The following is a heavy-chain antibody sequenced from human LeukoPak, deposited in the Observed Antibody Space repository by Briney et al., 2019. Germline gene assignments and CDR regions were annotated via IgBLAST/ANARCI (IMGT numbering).Heavy chain of an antibody. V-gene: IGHV1-8*01. CDR1: GYTFTSYD. Sequence: GASVKVSCKASGYTFTSYDINWVRQATGQGLEWMGWMNPNSGNTGYAQKFQGRVTMTRDTSTSTVYMELSSLRSEDTAVYYCARESSEPGATDNWFDPWGQGTLVTVSS. CDR3: ARESSEPGATDNWFDP. D-gene: IGHD1-26*01. J-gene: IGHJ5*02. CDR2: MNPNSGNT.